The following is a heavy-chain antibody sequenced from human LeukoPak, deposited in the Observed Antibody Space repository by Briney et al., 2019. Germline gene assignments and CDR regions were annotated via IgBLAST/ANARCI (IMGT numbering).Heavy chain of an antibody. CDR2: INPNSGGT. D-gene: IGHD2-2*01. V-gene: IGHV1-2*02. J-gene: IGHJ5*02. CDR1: GYTFTGYY. Sequence: ASVKVSCKASGYTFTGYYMHWVRQAPGQGPEWMGWINPNSGGTNYAQKFQGRVTMTRDTSISTAYMELSRLRSDDTAVYYCARDGCSSTSCYLRNWFDPWGQGTLVTVSS. CDR3: ARDGCSSTSCYLRNWFDP.